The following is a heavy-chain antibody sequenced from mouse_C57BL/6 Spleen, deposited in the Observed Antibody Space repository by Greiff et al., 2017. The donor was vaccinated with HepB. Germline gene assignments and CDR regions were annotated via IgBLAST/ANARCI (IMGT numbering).Heavy chain of an antibody. CDR3: ARRGLYYYGTHWFDY. J-gene: IGHJ2*01. CDR1: GYTFTDYY. V-gene: IGHV1-26*01. Sequence: VQLQQSGPELVKPGASVKISCKASGYTFTDYYMNWVKQSHGKSLEWIGDINPNNGGTSYNQKFKGKATLTVDKSSSTAYMELRSLTSEDSAVYYCARRGLYYYGTHWFDYWGQGTTLTVSS. D-gene: IGHD1-1*01. CDR2: INPNNGGT.